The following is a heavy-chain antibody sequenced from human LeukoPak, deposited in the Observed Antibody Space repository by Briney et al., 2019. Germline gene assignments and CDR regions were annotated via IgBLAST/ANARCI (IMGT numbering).Heavy chain of an antibody. CDR3: ARDPRYCSSTSCYRSYYYYGMDV. Sequence: SVKVSCKASGYTFTSYGISWVRQAPGQGLEWMGGIIPIFGTANYAQKFQGRVTITADESTSTAYMELSSLRSEDTAVYYCARDPRYCSSTSCYRSYYYYGMDVWGQGTTVTVSS. CDR1: GYTFTSYG. CDR2: IIPIFGTA. V-gene: IGHV1-69*13. D-gene: IGHD2-2*02. J-gene: IGHJ6*02.